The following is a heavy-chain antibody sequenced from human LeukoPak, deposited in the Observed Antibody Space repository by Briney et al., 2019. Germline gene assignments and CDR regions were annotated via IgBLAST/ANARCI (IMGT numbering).Heavy chain of an antibody. CDR2: IKQDGSEK. CDR1: GFTFSDYY. V-gene: IGHV3-7*01. D-gene: IGHD2-2*01. CDR3: ARRNLYCSSTSCFFDY. J-gene: IGHJ4*02. Sequence: GGSLRLSCAASGFTFSDYYMSWVRQAPGKGLECVANIKQDGSEKYYVDSVKGRFTISRDNAKHSLYLQMNSLRAEDTAVYYCARRNLYCSSTSCFFDYWGQGTLVTVSS.